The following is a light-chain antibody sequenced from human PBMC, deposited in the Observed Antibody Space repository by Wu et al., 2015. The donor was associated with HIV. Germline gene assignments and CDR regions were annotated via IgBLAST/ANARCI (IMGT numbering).Light chain of an antibody. Sequence: DIQMTQSPSSVSASVGDRVTLTCRASQDISSRLAWYQQRPGEAPKLLIYTASTLQSGVPSRFSGSGSGTDFTLTISSLQPKDSATYYCQQANRFPVTFGQGTKLEIK. J-gene: IGKJ2*01. CDR2: TAS. CDR3: QQANRFPVT. CDR1: QDISSR. V-gene: IGKV1-12*01.